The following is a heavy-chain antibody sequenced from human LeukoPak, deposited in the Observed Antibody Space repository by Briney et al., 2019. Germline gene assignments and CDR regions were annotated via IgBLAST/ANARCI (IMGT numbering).Heavy chain of an antibody. J-gene: IGHJ4*02. CDR2: VTGSGYVT. V-gene: IGHV3-23*01. CDR1: GFTFSSYT. D-gene: IGHD6-19*01. Sequence: GGSLRLSCAASGFTFSSYTLSWVRQAPGEGLEWVCGVTGSGYVTYYADSVKGRFTVSRDNSKNTLYLQMNSLRAEDTGIYYCAKDKNSGWYSPFDYWGQGALVTVSS. CDR3: AKDKNSGWYSPFDY.